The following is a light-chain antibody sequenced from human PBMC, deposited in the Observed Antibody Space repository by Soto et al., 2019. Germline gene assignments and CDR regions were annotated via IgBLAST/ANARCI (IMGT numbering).Light chain of an antibody. Sequence: ALTRPASVSGSPGQSITISCTGTSSDVGGYNYVSWYQQHPGKAPKLMIYEVSNRPSGVSNRFSGSKSGNTASLTISGLQAEDEADYYCSSYTSGSTPYVFGTGTKVTVL. J-gene: IGLJ1*01. CDR2: EVS. CDR1: SSDVGGYNY. V-gene: IGLV2-14*01. CDR3: SSYTSGSTPYV.